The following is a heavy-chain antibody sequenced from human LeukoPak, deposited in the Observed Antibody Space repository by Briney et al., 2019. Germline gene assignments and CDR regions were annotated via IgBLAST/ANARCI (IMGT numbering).Heavy chain of an antibody. CDR3: AKVLSGNLWFGELWGFYFDY. V-gene: IGHV3-23*01. CDR1: GFTFSSYA. Sequence: GGSLRLSCAASGFTFSSYAMSWVRPAPGKGLEWVSAISGSGGSTYYADSVKGRFTISRDNSKNTLYLQMNSLRAEDTAVYYCAKVLSGNLWFGELWGFYFDYWGQGTLVTVSS. D-gene: IGHD3-10*01. CDR2: ISGSGGST. J-gene: IGHJ4*02.